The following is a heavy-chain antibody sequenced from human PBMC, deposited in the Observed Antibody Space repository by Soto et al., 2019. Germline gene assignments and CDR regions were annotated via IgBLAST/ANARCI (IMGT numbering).Heavy chain of an antibody. CDR1: GYSISSGYY. D-gene: IGHD4-17*01. V-gene: IGHV4-38-2*01. CDR3: ARNDYRDQEAPYFNWFDP. J-gene: IGHJ5*02. CDR2: IYHSGST. Sequence: PSETLSLTCAVSGYSISSGYYWGWIRQPPGKGLEWIGSIYHSGSTYYNPSLKSRVTISVDTSKNQFSLKLSSVTAADTAVYYCARNDYRDQEAPYFNWFDPWGQGTLVTVSS.